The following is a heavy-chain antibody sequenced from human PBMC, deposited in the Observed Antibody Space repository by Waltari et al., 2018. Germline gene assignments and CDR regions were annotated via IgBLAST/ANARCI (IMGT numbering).Heavy chain of an antibody. CDR1: GYIFNDYY. J-gene: IGHJ1*01. Sequence: QVDLVQSGPEVKKPGASVKVSCKTSGYIFNDYYIHWVRRAPGQGLEWMGWINPNVGATSYAPKFRDRVTISTDTSIGTVYMHLTSLTSDDTALYFCARLSEYWGQGTLITVSS. V-gene: IGHV1-2*02. CDR2: INPNVGAT. CDR3: ARLSEY.